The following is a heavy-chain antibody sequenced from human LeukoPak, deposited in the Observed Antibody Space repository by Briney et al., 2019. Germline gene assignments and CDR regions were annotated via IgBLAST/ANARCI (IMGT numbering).Heavy chain of an antibody. CDR1: GFTFSSYA. Sequence: GGSLRIPCAASGFTFSSYAMSWVRQAPGKGLEWLPAISGSGGSTYYADSVKGRFTISRDNSKNTLYLQMNSLRAEDTAVYYCTERNYAFDYWGQGTLVTVSS. CDR2: ISGSGGST. V-gene: IGHV3-23*01. D-gene: IGHD3-16*01. J-gene: IGHJ4*02. CDR3: TERNYAFDY.